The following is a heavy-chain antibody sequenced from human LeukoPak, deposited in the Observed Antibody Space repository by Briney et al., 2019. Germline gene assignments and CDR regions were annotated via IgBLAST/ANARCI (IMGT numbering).Heavy chain of an antibody. V-gene: IGHV4-39*07. CDR3: ARVGGDILTGYYRRYYFDF. CDR1: GGSISSSSYY. D-gene: IGHD3-9*01. CDR2: IYYSGTT. Sequence: SETLSLTCTVSGGSISSSSYYWGWIRQPPGKGLEWIGSIYYSGTTYYNPSLKSRVTISIDTSNEQFSLKLSSVTAADTAVYYCARVGGDILTGYYRRYYFDFWGQGTLVTVSS. J-gene: IGHJ4*02.